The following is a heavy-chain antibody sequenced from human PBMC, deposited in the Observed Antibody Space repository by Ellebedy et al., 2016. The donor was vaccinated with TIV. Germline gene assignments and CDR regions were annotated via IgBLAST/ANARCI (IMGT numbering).Heavy chain of an antibody. CDR2: ISGSGGST. CDR3: AGGISVAGTSLGF. J-gene: IGHJ4*02. CDR1: GFTFGDFA. D-gene: IGHD6-19*01. V-gene: IGHV3-23*01. Sequence: GGSLRLSCVASGFTFGDFAIHWVRQAPGKGLEWVSAISGSGGSTYYAGSVKGRFTISRDNSKNTLYLQMNSLRAEDTAVYYCAGGISVAGTSLGFWGQGTLVTVSS.